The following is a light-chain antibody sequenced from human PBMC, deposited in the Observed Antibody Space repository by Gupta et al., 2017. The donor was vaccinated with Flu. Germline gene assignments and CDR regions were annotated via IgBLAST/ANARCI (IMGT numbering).Light chain of an antibody. V-gene: IGKV3D-11*01. J-gene: IGKJ4*01. CDR3: QHRSL. Sequence: SLSPGERATLSCRAGQGVTSYLAWYQQKPGQAPRLLIYDTSNRATGVPARFSGSGPGTEFTLTISSLEPEDSAVYYCQHRSLFGGGTKVEIK. CDR2: DTS. CDR1: QGVTSY.